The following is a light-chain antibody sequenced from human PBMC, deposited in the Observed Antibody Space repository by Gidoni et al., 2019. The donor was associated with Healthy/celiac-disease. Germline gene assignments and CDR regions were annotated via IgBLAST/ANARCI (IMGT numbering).Light chain of an antibody. CDR1: QSVSSY. Sequence: EIVLTQSPATLSLSPGERATLSCRASQSVSSYLAWYQQKPGQAPRLLIYDASNRATGIPARFSGSGSGIDFTLTISSLEPEDFAVYYCQQGSNWPPLTFGGGTKVEIK. J-gene: IGKJ4*01. CDR2: DAS. V-gene: IGKV3-11*01. CDR3: QQGSNWPPLT.